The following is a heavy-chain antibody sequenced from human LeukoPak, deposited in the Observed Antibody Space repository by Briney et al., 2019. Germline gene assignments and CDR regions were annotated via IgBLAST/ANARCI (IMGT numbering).Heavy chain of an antibody. V-gene: IGHV3-30*02. D-gene: IGHD1-26*01. J-gene: IGHJ4*02. CDR1: GFTHLSYG. CDR3: AKLSVGATPY. Sequence: PGGSLRLSRPASGFTHLSYGMHWVRQAPCKGLEWVAFIRYDGSNKYYADSLKGRFTISRDNSKNTLYLQMNRLRAEDTAVYYCAKLSVGATPYWGQGTLVTVSS. CDR2: IRYDGSNK.